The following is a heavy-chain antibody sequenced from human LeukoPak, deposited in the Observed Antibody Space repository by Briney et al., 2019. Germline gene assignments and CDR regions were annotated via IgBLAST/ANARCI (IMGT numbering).Heavy chain of an antibody. CDR3: GRHDSFIPF. V-gene: IGHV3-23*01. CDR2: ISDTGRRT. Sequence: GGSLRLSCAASGFTFSDYAMSWVRQAAGKGLEWVSSISDTGRRTYYTDSVEGGFTISRDNSKKAVYLEMSTLRVEDTAIYFCGRHDSFIPFWGQGTLVTVSS. CDR1: GFTFSDYA. J-gene: IGHJ4*02. D-gene: IGHD3-16*02.